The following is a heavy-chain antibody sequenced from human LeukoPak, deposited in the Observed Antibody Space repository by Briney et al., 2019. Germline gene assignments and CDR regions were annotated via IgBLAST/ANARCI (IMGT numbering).Heavy chain of an antibody. CDR2: IYHSGST. V-gene: IGHV4-38-2*02. CDR1: GYSISSGYY. J-gene: IGHJ5*02. Sequence: SETLSLTCTVSGYSISSGYYWGWIRQPPGKGLEWIGSIYHSGSTYYNPSLKSRVTISVDTSKNQFSLKLSSVTAADTAVYFCARAYRSSWSANWFDPWGQGTLVTVSS. D-gene: IGHD6-13*01. CDR3: ARAYRSSWSANWFDP.